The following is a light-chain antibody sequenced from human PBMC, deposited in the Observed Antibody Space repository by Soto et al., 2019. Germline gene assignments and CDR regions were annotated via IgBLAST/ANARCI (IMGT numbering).Light chain of an antibody. V-gene: IGKV3-11*01. CDR1: QSVGSF. CDR3: QQRNSWPPTFT. J-gene: IGKJ5*01. Sequence: EIVLTQSPATLSLSPGERATLSCRASQSVGSFLAWYQQKPGQAPRLLIYDTSIRATGIPARFSGSGCGTDFTLTISSLEPEDFAVYYCQQRNSWPPTFTFGQGTRLEIK. CDR2: DTS.